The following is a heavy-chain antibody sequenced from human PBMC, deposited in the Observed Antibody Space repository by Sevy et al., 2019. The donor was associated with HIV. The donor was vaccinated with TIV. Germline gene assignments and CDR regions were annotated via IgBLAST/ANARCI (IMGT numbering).Heavy chain of an antibody. D-gene: IGHD3-10*01. V-gene: IGHV3-74*01. CDR3: ARGTRGVVDS. CDR1: GFTSNNFW. CDR2: INSDGEST. J-gene: IGHJ4*02. Sequence: GGSLRLSCAASGFTSNNFWLHWVRQAPGKGLVWVSRINSDGESTGYADFVKGRFTISRDNAKNTAYLQMNSLRADGTAIYYCARGTRGVVDSWGQGTLVTVSS.